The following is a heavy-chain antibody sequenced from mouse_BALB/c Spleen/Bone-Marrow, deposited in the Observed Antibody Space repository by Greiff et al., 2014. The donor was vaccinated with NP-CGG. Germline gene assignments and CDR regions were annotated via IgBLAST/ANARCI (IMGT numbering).Heavy chain of an antibody. V-gene: IGHV7-3*02. CDR3: ARDDYYAMDY. Sequence: VQLKESGGGLVQPGGSLRLSCATSGFTFTDYYMSWVRQPPGKALEWLGFIRNKANGYTTEYSASVKGRFTISRDNSQSILYLQRNTLRAEDSATYYCARDDYYAMDYWGQGTSVTVSS. CDR1: GFTFTDYY. CDR2: IRNKANGYTT. J-gene: IGHJ4*01.